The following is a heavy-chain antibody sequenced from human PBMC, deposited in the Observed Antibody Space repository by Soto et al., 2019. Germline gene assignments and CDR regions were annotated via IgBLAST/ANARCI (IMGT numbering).Heavy chain of an antibody. Sequence: EVQLLESVGGVVQAGVSLTLSCVGSGFTLTAYAMNWVRQPPGKGLEWVSAISGGMSENTDDEDTVKGRFTTSKDNSKNTASMQMASLRVEDTDVYYCANVRGFGGQGTLVTVS. CDR3: ANVRGF. D-gene: IGHD3-16*01. V-gene: IGHV3-23*01. J-gene: IGHJ4*02. CDR1: GFTLTAYA. CDR2: ISGGMSENT.